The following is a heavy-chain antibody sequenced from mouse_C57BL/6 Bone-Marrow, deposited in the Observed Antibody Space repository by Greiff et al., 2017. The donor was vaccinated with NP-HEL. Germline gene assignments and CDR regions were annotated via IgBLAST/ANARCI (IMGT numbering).Heavy chain of an antibody. Sequence: VQRVESGAELVKPGASVKLSCKASGYTFPEYTIHWVKQRSGQGLAWIGWFYPGSGSIKYNEKFKDKATLTADKSSSTVYMELSRLTSEDSAVYFCARHEVSNWDVDYFDYWGQGTTLTVSS. D-gene: IGHD4-1*01. CDR3: ARHEVSNWDVDYFDY. CDR2: FYPGSGSI. J-gene: IGHJ2*01. V-gene: IGHV1-62-2*01. CDR1: GYTFPEYT.